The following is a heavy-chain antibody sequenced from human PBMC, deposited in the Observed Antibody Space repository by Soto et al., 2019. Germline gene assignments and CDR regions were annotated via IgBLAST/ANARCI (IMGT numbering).Heavy chain of an antibody. CDR2: IYSDDYT. CDR3: ARVDY. V-gene: IGHV3-66*01. CDR1: GFTVRSSY. Sequence: GGSLRLSCAASGFTVRSSYMSWVRQVPGKGLEWVSIIYSDDYTYYAASVKGRFTISRDNSRNTLYLQMSSLRAEDTAVYYCARVDYWGQGTLVTVSS. J-gene: IGHJ4*02.